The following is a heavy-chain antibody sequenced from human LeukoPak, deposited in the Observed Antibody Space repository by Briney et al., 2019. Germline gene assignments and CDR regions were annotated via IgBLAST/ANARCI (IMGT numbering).Heavy chain of an antibody. D-gene: IGHD2-15*01. Sequence: PSQTLSLTCTVSGGAISSGSYYWSWIRRPAGKGLEWIGRIYTSGSTNYNPSLKHRVTISVDTSKNQFSLKLSSVTAADTAVYYCARDPRLCSGGSCYSGWFDPWGQGTLVTVSS. CDR2: IYTSGST. CDR1: GGAISSGSYY. CDR3: ARDPRLCSGGSCYSGWFDP. V-gene: IGHV4-61*02. J-gene: IGHJ5*02.